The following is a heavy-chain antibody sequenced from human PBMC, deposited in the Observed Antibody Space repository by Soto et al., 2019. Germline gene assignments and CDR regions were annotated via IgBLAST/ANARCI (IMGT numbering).Heavy chain of an antibody. CDR1: GVAFGRDS. V-gene: IGHV3-21*01. CDR2: INRNSINM. D-gene: IGHD3-9*01. Sequence: GGSRWVACVGWGVAFGRDSRNWVREATGKGLEWVSAINRNSINMHYADSVKGRFTISRDNAKNSLYLQMNSLRVEDTAVYYCARGFVFRFLDRFHRFHPSRPGPLATVHS. J-gene: IGHJ5*02. CDR3: ARGFVFRFLDRFHRFHP.